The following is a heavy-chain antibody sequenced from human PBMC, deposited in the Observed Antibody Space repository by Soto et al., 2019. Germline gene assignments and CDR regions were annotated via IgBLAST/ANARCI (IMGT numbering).Heavy chain of an antibody. CDR3: ARVPDGILWTMDV. CDR1: EYSFTNFW. Sequence: GEFMKVSGNGSEYSFTNFWIGCVRQLPGQGLEWMGVMFPGDSDTRYSPSFQGQVTMSADPSTNTAYLEWSSLKAADSAMYYCARVPDGILWTMDVWGQGTAVTV. V-gene: IGHV5-51*01. CDR2: MFPGDSDT. J-gene: IGHJ6*02. D-gene: IGHD3-3*02.